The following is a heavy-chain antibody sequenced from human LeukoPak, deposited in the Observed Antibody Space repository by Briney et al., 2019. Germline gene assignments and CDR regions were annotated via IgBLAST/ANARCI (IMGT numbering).Heavy chain of an antibody. J-gene: IGHJ6*02. D-gene: IGHD4-17*01. CDR3: AKELYNYGDYGAEGLDV. CDR1: GFTFGNYG. CDR2: ISYDGSSE. V-gene: IGHV3-30*18. Sequence: PGRSLRLSCAVSGFTFGNYGMHWVRQAPGMGLEWVALISYDGSSEYYAGSVKGRFTISRDNSKITVYLQMNSLKAEDTAVYYCAKELYNYGDYGAEGLDVGGQGTTVTVS.